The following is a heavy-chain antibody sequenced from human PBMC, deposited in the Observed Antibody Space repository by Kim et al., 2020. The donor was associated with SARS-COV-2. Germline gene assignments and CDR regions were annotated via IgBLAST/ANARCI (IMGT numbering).Heavy chain of an antibody. D-gene: IGHD1-26*01. Sequence: AASVKGRCTISRDNSKNTLYLQMNSLRAEATAVYYCAKAGIVGATNPFDYWGQGTLVTVSS. CDR3: AKAGIVGATNPFDY. J-gene: IGHJ4*02. V-gene: IGHV3-30*02.